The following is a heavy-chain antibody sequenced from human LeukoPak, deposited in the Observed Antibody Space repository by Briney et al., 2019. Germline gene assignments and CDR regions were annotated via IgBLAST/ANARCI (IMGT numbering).Heavy chain of an antibody. CDR1: GFMFRDYW. CDR2: IRPDGDDK. Sequence: GGSLRLSCAVSGFMFRDYWMAWVRQAPGKGLEWVANIRPDGDDKYYVESVRGRFTFSRDNAQNSLSLQMDSLRVKDSAVYHCGRWGITAALDRWGQGTLVSVSS. J-gene: IGHJ5*02. D-gene: IGHD2-2*01. CDR3: GRWGITAALDR. V-gene: IGHV3-7*01.